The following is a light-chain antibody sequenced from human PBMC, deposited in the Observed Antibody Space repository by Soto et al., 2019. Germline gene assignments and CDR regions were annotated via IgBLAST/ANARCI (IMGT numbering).Light chain of an antibody. J-gene: IGLJ2*01. CDR2: DVT. CDR1: SGDTGTYKY. Sequence: QSALTQPPSASGSLGQSVTISCTGTSGDTGTYKYVSWYQHLPGQAPILIIYDVTDRPSGVPARFSGSKSGNTASLTVSGLQTDDEADYYCPSYAGSNYGLFGGGTQLTVL. CDR3: PSYAGSNYGL. V-gene: IGLV2-8*01.